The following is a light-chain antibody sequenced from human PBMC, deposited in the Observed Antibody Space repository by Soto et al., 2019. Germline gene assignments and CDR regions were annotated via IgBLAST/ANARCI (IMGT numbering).Light chain of an antibody. V-gene: IGKV1-12*01. CDR1: QPISSW. Sequence: IQVTQSPSSVSASVGDRVTITCRASQPISSWLAWYQQKPGQPPNLLIYSASTLRSGVPSRFSGRGFGKTFPPTLPQLQPEDFANCYCQQGSCFPLTFGGGTKGEVK. CDR2: SAS. CDR3: QQGSCFPLT. J-gene: IGKJ4*01.